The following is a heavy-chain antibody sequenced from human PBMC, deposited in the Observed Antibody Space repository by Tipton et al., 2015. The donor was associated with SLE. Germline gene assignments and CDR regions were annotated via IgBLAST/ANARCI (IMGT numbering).Heavy chain of an antibody. V-gene: IGHV4-61*05. CDR3: ARVEYYDSSGLYYFDY. Sequence: TLSLTCTVSGGSISSSSYYWGWIRQPPGKGLEWIGEIYHSGSTNYNPSLKSRVTISVDKSKNHFSLRLTSVTAADTAVYYCARVEYYDSSGLYYFDYWGQGTLVTVSS. J-gene: IGHJ4*02. CDR1: GGSISSSSYY. D-gene: IGHD3-22*01. CDR2: IYHSGST.